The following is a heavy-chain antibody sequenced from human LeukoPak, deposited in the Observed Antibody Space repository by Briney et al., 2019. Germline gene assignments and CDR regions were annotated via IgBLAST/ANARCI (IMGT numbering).Heavy chain of an antibody. CDR3: ARGGGAGRAFDI. D-gene: IGHD1-26*01. V-gene: IGHV4-39*01. CDR1: GGSITSSSYY. J-gene: IGHJ3*02. CDR2: IYYTGST. Sequence: PSETLSLTCSLSGGSITSSSYYCAWLRQPPGKGLEWIGSIYYTGSTYYNPSLKSRLTISLGTSKNQFSLKLNSVTAADTAVYYCARGGGAGRAFDIWGQGTMVTVSS.